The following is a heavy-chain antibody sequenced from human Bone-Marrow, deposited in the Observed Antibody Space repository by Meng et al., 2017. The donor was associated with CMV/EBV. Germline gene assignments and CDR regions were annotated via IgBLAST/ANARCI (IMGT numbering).Heavy chain of an antibody. CDR3: ARDTRSYPTGVHY. CDR2: VSYDGSNK. Sequence: GESLKISCAASGFTFSNYAIHWVRQAPGKGLEWVAVVSYDGSNKYYADSVKGRFTISRDNSKTSLYLEMNSLRPEDTAVYYCARDTRSYPTGVHYWGQGTLVTVSS. D-gene: IGHD3-10*01. V-gene: IGHV3-30*04. CDR1: GFTFSNYA. J-gene: IGHJ4*02.